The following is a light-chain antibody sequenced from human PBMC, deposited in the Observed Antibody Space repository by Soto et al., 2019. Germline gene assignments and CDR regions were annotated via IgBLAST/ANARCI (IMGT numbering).Light chain of an antibody. CDR2: GAA. CDR1: QSITSSY. J-gene: IGKJ1*01. Sequence: EIVLTQSPDTLSLSPGERATLSCRASQSITSSYLAWYQQKPGQAPRLLIYGAANRATGIPDRFSGSGSGTDFTLTISRLEPEDFAVYYCQQYGTSPSWTFGQGTKVEIK. CDR3: QQYGTSPSWT. V-gene: IGKV3-20*01.